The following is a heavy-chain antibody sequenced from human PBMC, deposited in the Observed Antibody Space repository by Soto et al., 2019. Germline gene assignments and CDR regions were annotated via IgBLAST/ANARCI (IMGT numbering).Heavy chain of an antibody. Sequence: SQTLSLTCAISGDSVSSKSAAWNWIRQSPSRGLEWLGRTYYRSKWYNEYAESVKRRMTINPDTSKNQFSLQLNSVTPEDTAVYYCARSRPYTSGWYAIDIWGQGTMVTVSS. CDR3: ARSRPYTSGWYAIDI. J-gene: IGHJ3*02. V-gene: IGHV6-1*01. D-gene: IGHD6-19*01. CDR1: GDSVSSKSAA. CDR2: TYYRSKWYN.